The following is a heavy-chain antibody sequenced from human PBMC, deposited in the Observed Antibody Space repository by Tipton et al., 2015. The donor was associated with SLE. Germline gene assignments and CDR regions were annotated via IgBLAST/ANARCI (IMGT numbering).Heavy chain of an antibody. J-gene: IGHJ6*02. V-gene: IGHV4-59*01. CDR1: GGSISSYY. CDR2: IYYSGST. CDR3: ASLGVVVGATQTVGMDV. D-gene: IGHD2-15*01. Sequence: TLSLTCTVSGGSISSYYWSWIRQPPGKGLEWIGYIYYSGSTNYNPSLKSRVTISVDTSKNQFSLKLSSVTAADTAVYYCASLGVVVGATQTVGMDVWGQGTTVTVSS.